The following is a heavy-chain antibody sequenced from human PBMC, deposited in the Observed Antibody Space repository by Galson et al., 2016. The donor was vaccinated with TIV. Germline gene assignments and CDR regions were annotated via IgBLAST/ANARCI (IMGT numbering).Heavy chain of an antibody. V-gene: IGHV1-18*01. J-gene: IGHJ2*01. CDR2: ISVYNGDT. CDR3: ARVFTLSDPYWYFDI. D-gene: IGHD3-16*01. Sequence: SVKVSCKVSGTTSTNFGITWLRQAPGQGLEWMGRISVYNGDTNHAQKFQGRVTMTTDASTSTVYMELRSLTSNDTAVYYCARVFTLSDPYWYFDIWGRGSLIPVSS. CDR1: GTTSTNFG.